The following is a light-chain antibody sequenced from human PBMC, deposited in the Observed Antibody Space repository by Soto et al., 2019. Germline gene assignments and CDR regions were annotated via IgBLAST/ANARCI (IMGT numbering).Light chain of an antibody. J-gene: IGKJ1*01. CDR2: DAS. V-gene: IGKV1-5*01. Sequence: GDRVTITCRASQSISSWLAWYQQKPGKAPKLLSYDASSLESGVPSRFSGSGSGTEFTLTISSLQPDDFATYYCQQYNSYSPLTFGQGTKVEIK. CDR3: QQYNSYSPLT. CDR1: QSISSW.